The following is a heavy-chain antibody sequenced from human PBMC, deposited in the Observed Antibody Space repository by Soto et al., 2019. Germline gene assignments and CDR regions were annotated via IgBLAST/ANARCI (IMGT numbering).Heavy chain of an antibody. V-gene: IGHV3-74*01. CDR3: ARDIPHNWFDA. D-gene: IGHD2-21*01. CDR1: GSTFGTYW. CDR2: IDNDGSA. J-gene: IGHJ5*02. Sequence: QLVESGGGLVQPGGSLRIPCAASGSTFGTYWMHWVRQAPGKGLVWVSRIDNDGSAVYADSVKGRFTTSRDNAKNTVYLQMNSLRDEDTAVYYCARDIPHNWFDAWGQGTLVTVSS.